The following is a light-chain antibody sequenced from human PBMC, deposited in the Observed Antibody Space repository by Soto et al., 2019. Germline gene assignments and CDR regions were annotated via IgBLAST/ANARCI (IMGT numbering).Light chain of an antibody. CDR3: QQYDRLPLMYT. CDR1: KSITSNF. J-gene: IGKJ2*01. CDR2: GAS. Sequence: EIVLTQSPGTLSLSPGERATLSCRASKSITSNFLAWYQQKPGQAPRLLIYGASTRAAGVPDRFSSSGSGPNFSLTITRLEPDDFSVYYCQQYDRLPLMYTFGQGTKLGVK. V-gene: IGKV3-20*01.